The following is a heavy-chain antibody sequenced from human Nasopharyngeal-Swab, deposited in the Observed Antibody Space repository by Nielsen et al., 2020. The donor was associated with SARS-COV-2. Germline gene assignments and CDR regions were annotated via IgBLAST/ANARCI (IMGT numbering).Heavy chain of an antibody. D-gene: IGHD6-19*01. J-gene: IGHJ4*02. CDR2: ISYDGSNK. V-gene: IGHV3-30*18. Sequence: VRQMTGKGLEWVAVISYDGSNKYYADSVKGRFTISRDNSKNTLYLQMNSLRAEDTAVYYCAKSSGWYVGYFDYWGQGTLVTVSS. CDR3: AKSSGWYVGYFDY.